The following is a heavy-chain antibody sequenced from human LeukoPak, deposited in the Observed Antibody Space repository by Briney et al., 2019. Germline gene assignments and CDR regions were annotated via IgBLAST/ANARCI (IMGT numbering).Heavy chain of an antibody. V-gene: IGHV3-21*01. CDR1: GFTFTTYA. Sequence: GGSLRLSSAASGFTFTTYAMNWVRQAPGKGLEWVSSISSTGSYISYADSVKGRFTISRDNAKNSLYLQMNSLRAEDTAVYYCARDSYGDYFYDYWGQGTLVTVSS. CDR2: ISSTGSYI. J-gene: IGHJ4*02. D-gene: IGHD4-17*01. CDR3: ARDSYGDYFYDY.